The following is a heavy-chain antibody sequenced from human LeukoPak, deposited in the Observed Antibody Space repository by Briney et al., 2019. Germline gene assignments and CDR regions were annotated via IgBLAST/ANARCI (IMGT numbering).Heavy chain of an antibody. D-gene: IGHD3-3*01. Sequence: GGSLRLSCAASGFTFSNAWMNWVRQAPGKGLEWVGCIKSKTDGGTTDYAAPVKGRFTISRDDSKNTLYLQMNSLKTEDTAVYYCTTDFWSGYYIWGQGTLVTVSS. CDR3: TTDFWSGYYI. V-gene: IGHV3-15*07. J-gene: IGHJ4*02. CDR2: IKSKTDGGTT. CDR1: GFTFSNAW.